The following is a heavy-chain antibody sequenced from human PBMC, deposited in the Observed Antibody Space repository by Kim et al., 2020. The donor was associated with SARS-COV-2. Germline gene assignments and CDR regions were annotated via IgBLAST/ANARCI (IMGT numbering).Heavy chain of an antibody. CDR2: IWYDGSNK. CDR3: AKDGVVGGQYYFDY. J-gene: IGHJ4*02. Sequence: GGSLRLSCAASGFTFSSYGMHWVRQAPGKGLEWVAVIWYDGSNKYYADSVKGRFTISRDNSKNTLYLQMNSLRAEDTAVYYCAKDGVVGGQYYFDYWGQGTLVTVSS. V-gene: IGHV3-33*06. D-gene: IGHD1-26*01. CDR1: GFTFSSYG.